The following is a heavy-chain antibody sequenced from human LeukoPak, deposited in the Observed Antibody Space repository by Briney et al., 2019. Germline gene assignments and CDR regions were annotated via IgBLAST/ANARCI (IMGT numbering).Heavy chain of an antibody. D-gene: IGHD4-17*01. CDR3: ARVRAYGDYVCCMDV. CDR2: IYYSGST. J-gene: IGHJ6*04. CDR1: GGSISSSSYY. Sequence: SETLSLTCTVSGGSISSSSYYWGWIRQPPGKGLEWNGSIYYSGSTYYNPSLKSRVTISVDTSKNQFSLKLSSVTAADTAVYYCARVRAYGDYVCCMDVWGKGTTVTVSS. V-gene: IGHV4-39*07.